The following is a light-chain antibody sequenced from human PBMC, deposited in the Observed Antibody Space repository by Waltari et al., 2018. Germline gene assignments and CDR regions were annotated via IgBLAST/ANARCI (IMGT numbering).Light chain of an antibody. CDR1: QSVSTK. J-gene: IGKJ2*03. CDR3: QQYSEWPPMDS. V-gene: IGKV3-15*01. Sequence: EIVMTQSPATLSVSPGGTATLSCRASQSVSTKLAWYRHQPGQAPSLLIYAASTMATGVPAKFRGSGSGTEFTLTISSLQSEDSAVYYCQQYSEWPPMDSFGQGTILEIK. CDR2: AAS.